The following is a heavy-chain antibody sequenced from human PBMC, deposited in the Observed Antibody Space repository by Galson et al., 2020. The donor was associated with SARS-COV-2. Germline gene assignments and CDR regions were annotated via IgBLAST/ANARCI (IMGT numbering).Heavy chain of an antibody. V-gene: IGHV3-30-3*01. CDR1: GFTFSSYA. J-gene: IGHJ5*02. CDR3: ASEIGQDYYGSGSYYPKNWFDP. D-gene: IGHD3-10*01. Sequence: GGSLRFSCAASGFTFSSYAMHWVRQAPGKGLEWVAVISYDGSNKYYADSVKGRFTISRDNSKNTLYLQMNSLSAEDTAVYYCASEIGQDYYGSGSYYPKNWFDPWGQGTLVTVSS. CDR2: ISYDGSNK.